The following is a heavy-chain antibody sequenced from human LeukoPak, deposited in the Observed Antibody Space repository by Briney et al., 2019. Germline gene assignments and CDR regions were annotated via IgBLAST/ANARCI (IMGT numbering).Heavy chain of an antibody. CDR3: ASGRWLQLSYFDY. V-gene: IGHV3-21*04. CDR1: GFTFNNSW. D-gene: IGHD5-24*01. CDR2: ISSMSGRYI. Sequence: GGSLRLSCAASGFTFNNSWMSWVRQAPGKGLEWVAFISSMSGRYIYYAESLKGRFTISRDNAKNSLYLQMNSLRAEDMALYYCASGRWLQLSYFDYWGQGTLVTVSS. J-gene: IGHJ4*02.